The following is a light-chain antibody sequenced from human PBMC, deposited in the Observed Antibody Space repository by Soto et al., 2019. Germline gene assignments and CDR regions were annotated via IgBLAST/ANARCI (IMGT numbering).Light chain of an antibody. CDR3: QQYDNLLPMYT. CDR1: QDISNS. V-gene: IGKV1-33*01. J-gene: IGKJ2*01. CDR2: DAS. Sequence: DIQMTQSPSSLSVSVGDRVTITCQASQDISNSLNWYQQRAGEAPKLLIYDASKLERGVPSRFSGSGSGTDFTFTISDLQPEDIATYFCQQYDNLLPMYTFGQGTELQIK.